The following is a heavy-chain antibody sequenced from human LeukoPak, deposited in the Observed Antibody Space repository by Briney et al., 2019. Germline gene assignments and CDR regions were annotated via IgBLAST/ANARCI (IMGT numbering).Heavy chain of an antibody. CDR1: GYTFTSYA. CDR3: ASSGGGYDFWSGYPGYYYGMDV. V-gene: IGHV1-3*01. D-gene: IGHD3-3*01. Sequence: GASVKVSCKASGYTFTSYAMHWVRQAPGQRLEWMGWINAGNGNTKYSQKFQGRVTITRDTSASTAYMELSSLRSEDTAVYYCASSGGGYDFWSGYPGYYYGMDVWGQGTTVTVSS. J-gene: IGHJ6*02. CDR2: INAGNGNT.